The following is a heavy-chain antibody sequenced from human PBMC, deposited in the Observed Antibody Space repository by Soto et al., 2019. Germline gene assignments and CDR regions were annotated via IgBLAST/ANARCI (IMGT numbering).Heavy chain of an antibody. CDR3: AKVVHAPPTLAAPFDY. D-gene: IGHD6-6*01. V-gene: IGHV3-30*18. CDR2: ISYDGSNK. J-gene: IGHJ4*02. Sequence: QVQLVESGGGEVQPGRSLRLSCAASGFTFSSYGMHWVRQAPGKGLEWEAVISYDGSNKYYADSVKGRFTISRDNSKNTLYLQMNSLRAEDTAVYYCAKVVHAPPTLAAPFDYWGQGTLVTVSS. CDR1: GFTFSSYG.